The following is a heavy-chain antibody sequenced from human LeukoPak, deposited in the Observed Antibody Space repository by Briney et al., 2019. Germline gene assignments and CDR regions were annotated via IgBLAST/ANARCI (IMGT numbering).Heavy chain of an antibody. V-gene: IGHV3-9*01. CDR1: GFTFDDYG. CDR3: AKAVVPAAHFDY. D-gene: IGHD2-2*01. CDR2: ISWNNGSI. Sequence: GGSLRLSCAASGFTFDDYGMRWVRQAPGKGLEWVSGISWNNGSIGYADSVKGRFTISRDNAKNSLYLQMNSLRAEDTALYYCAKAVVPAAHFDYWGQGTLVTVSS. J-gene: IGHJ4*02.